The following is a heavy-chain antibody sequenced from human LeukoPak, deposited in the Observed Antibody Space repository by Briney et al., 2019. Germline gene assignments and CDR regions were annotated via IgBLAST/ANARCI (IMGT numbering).Heavy chain of an antibody. CDR3: ARVSRDSSGWFPNFDY. CDR1: GGSISSYY. D-gene: IGHD6-19*01. V-gene: IGHV4-59*01. Sequence: QPSETLSLTCTVPGGSISSYYWSWIRQPPGKGLEWIGYIHYSGITNYNPSLRGRVTISVDTSKNQFSLKVSSVTAADTAVYYCARVSRDSSGWFPNFDYWGQGTLVTVSS. CDR2: IHYSGIT. J-gene: IGHJ4*02.